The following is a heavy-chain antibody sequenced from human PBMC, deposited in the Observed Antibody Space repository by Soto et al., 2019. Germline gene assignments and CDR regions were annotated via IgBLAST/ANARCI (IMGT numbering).Heavy chain of an antibody. CDR1: GYTFTSYY. J-gene: IGHJ4*02. V-gene: IGHV1-46*01. D-gene: IGHD4-4*01. Sequence: ASVKVSCKASGYTFTSYYMHWVRQAPGQGLEWMGIINPSGGSTSYAQKFQDRVTITRDTSANTAYMELSRLRSEDTAVYYCARELQGLYYFDYWGQGALVTV. CDR2: INPSGGST. CDR3: ARELQGLYYFDY.